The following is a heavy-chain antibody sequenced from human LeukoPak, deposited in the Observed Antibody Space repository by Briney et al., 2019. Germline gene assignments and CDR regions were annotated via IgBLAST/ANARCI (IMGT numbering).Heavy chain of an antibody. J-gene: IGHJ5*02. V-gene: IGHV4-39*01. CDR2: VHSSGSI. CDR1: GGSISSRSYY. CDR3: ARVPYYYDNNWFDP. Sequence: PSETLSLTCTVSGGSISSRSYYWGWIRQPPGKGLEWIGNVHSSGSIYYNPSLKSRVTISVDTSNNQFSLKLNSVTAADTAVYYCARVPYYYDNNWFDPWGQGTLVTVSS. D-gene: IGHD3-22*01.